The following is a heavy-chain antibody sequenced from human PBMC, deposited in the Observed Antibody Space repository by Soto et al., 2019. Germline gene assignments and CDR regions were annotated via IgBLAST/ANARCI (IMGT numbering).Heavy chain of an antibody. CDR1: GGSISSGGYS. CDR2: IYHSGST. CDR3: ARGVVVVPAATTGAFDI. V-gene: IGHV4-30-2*01. J-gene: IGHJ3*02. Sequence: QLQLQESGSGLVKPSQTLSLTCAVSGGSISSGGYSWSWIRQPPGKGLEWIGYIYHSGSTYYNPSLKSRVTISVDRSKNQFSLKLSSVTAADTAVYYCARGVVVVPAATTGAFDIWGQGTMVTVSS. D-gene: IGHD2-2*01.